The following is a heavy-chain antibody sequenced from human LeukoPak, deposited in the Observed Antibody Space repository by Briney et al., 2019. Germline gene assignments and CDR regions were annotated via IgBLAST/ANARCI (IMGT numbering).Heavy chain of an antibody. CDR3: ARDALKSSGHYPHYFDY. D-gene: IGHD3-22*01. CDR1: GGSINTGGYF. V-gene: IGHV4-31*03. Sequence: PPQTLSLTCTVSGGSINTGGYFWNWIRQHPGKGLEWIGYIYNSGSTYYNPSLKSRVTISVDTSKNQFSLKLSSVTAADTAVYYCARDALKSSGHYPHYFDYWGQGILVTVSS. CDR2: IYNSGST. J-gene: IGHJ4*02.